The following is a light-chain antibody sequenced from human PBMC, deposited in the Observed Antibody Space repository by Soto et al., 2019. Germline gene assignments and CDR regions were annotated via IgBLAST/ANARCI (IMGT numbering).Light chain of an antibody. CDR1: QTVNTNS. CDR3: QHDGSSYT. CDR2: DAS. J-gene: IGKJ3*01. V-gene: IGKV3-20*01. Sequence: DIVLTQSPGTMSLSPGERATLSCRASQTVNTNSLAWYQHKPGQALRLLIYDASSRPPGVSDRFIGSVSGTDFTLTISRLEPDDFAIYYCQHDGSSYTFGPGNKVDIK.